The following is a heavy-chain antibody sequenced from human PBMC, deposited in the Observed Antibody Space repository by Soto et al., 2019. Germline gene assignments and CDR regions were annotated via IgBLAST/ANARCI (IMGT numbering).Heavy chain of an antibody. J-gene: IGHJ4*02. Sequence: EVQLVESGGGLVKPGGSLRLSCAASGFTFSSYSMNWVRQAPGKGLEWVSSISSSSSYINYEDSVKGRFTISRDNAKHSLYLQMTSLIAVDTAVDYCASDIIGEIETFVYWFQGALVTVSS. CDR1: GFTFSSYS. CDR2: ISSSSSYI. CDR3: ASDIIGEIETFVY. D-gene: IGHD3-10*01. V-gene: IGHV3-21*01.